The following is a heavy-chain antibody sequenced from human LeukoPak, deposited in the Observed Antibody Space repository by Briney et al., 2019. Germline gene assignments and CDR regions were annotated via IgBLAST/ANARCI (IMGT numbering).Heavy chain of an antibody. CDR2: IIPIFGTA. J-gene: IGHJ4*02. CDR1: GGTFSSYA. D-gene: IGHD5-12*01. CDR3: GFGRGHSGYDSPFDY. Sequence: ASVKVSCKASGGTFSSYAISWVRQAPGQGLEWMGGIIPIFGTANYAQKFQGRVTITADESTSTAYMELSSLRSEDTAVYYCGFGRGHSGYDSPFDYWGQGTLVTVSS. V-gene: IGHV1-69*13.